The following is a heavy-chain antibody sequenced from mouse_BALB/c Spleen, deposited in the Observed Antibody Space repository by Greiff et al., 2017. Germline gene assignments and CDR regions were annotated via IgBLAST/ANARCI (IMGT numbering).Heavy chain of an antibody. Sequence: VQLKESGAELVKPGASVKLSCKASGYTFTSYYMYWVKQRPGQGLEWIGEINPSNGGTNFNEKFKSKATLTVDKSSSTAYMQLSSLTSEDSAVYYCTRGPTDYFDYWGQGTTLTVSS. J-gene: IGHJ2*01. D-gene: IGHD1-1*01. V-gene: IGHV1S81*02. CDR3: TRGPTDYFDY. CDR2: INPSNGGT. CDR1: GYTFTSYY.